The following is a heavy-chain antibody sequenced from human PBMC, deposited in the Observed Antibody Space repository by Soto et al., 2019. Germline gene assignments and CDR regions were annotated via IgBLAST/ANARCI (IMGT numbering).Heavy chain of an antibody. J-gene: IGHJ6*02. Sequence: QVQLVQSGAEVKKAGSSVKVSCKTSGGTFRSYFINWVRQAPGQGLEWVGGIIPAFGTTYYADKFQGRVTITADESTTTVYMELSSLRSDDTAVYYCARETPSTTAAYFYYGLDVWGQGTTVTVPS. V-gene: IGHV1-69*01. CDR1: GGTFRSYF. CDR2: IIPAFGTT. D-gene: IGHD2-2*01. CDR3: ARETPSTTAAYFYYGLDV.